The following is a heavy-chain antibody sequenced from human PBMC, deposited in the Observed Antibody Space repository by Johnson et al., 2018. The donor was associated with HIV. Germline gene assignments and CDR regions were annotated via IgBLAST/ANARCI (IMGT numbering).Heavy chain of an antibody. V-gene: IGHV3-53*01. CDR3: ASKIVVVPGGVGTFDI. D-gene: IGHD3-22*01. Sequence: VQLVESGGGVVRPGGSLRLSCVASGFTVSSNYMTWVRQAPGKGLEWVSVIYSGGSTYYADSVKGRFTISRDNSKNTLYLQMNSLRAEDTAVYYCASKIVVVPGGVGTFDIWGQGTMVTVSS. CDR1: GFTVSSNY. J-gene: IGHJ3*02. CDR2: IYSGGST.